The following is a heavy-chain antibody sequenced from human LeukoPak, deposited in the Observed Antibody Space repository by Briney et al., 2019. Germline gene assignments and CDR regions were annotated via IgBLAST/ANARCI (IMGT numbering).Heavy chain of an antibody. D-gene: IGHD6-19*01. J-gene: IGHJ4*02. CDR2: IKSKNDDGTT. CDR3: TESYSSAWPFDF. Sequence: GGSLRLSRVVSGFTFSSYAMTWVRQAPGKGLEWVGRIKSKNDDGTTDYAAPVRGRFTISRDDSKNMVFLQMNSLKTEDTAVYYCTESYSSAWPFDFWGQGTLVTVSS. CDR1: GFTFSSYA. V-gene: IGHV3-15*01.